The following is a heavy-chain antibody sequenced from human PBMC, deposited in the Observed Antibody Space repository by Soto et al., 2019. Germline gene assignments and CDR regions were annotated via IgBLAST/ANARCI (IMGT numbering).Heavy chain of an antibody. CDR3: TKQKGDSRTYNGMDV. D-gene: IGHD2-21*02. CDR1: GDSVSSNSAA. J-gene: IGHJ6*02. CDR2: AYYRSQWYY. V-gene: IGHV6-1*01. Sequence: QVQLQQSGPGLVKPSQTLSLTCAISGDSVSSNSAAWNWIRQSPSRGLEWLGRAYYRSQWYYDSAVSVRRRITLSPDTSKHQFSLQLSSVTPEDTAVYFCTKQKGDSRTYNGMDVWGQGTTVIFSS.